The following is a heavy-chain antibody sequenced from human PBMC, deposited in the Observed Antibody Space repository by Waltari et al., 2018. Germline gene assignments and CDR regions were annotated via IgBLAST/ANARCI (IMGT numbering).Heavy chain of an antibody. V-gene: IGHV1-3*01. Sequence: QVQLVQSGAEVKKPGASVKVSCKASGYTFTSYAMHWVRQAPGQRLEWMGWINAGNGNTKYSQKFQGRVTITMDTSVSTAYMELSSLRSEDTAVYYCARGPLGYSNYSPFDYWGQGTLVTVSS. J-gene: IGHJ4*02. CDR3: ARGPLGYSNYSPFDY. CDR1: GYTFTSYA. CDR2: INAGNGNT. D-gene: IGHD4-4*01.